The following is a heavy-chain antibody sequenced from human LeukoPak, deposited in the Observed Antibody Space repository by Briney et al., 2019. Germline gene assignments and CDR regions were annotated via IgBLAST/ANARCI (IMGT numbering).Heavy chain of an antibody. CDR1: GYTYTSYY. CDR2: INPSGGST. CDR3: ARVVRSMVRGVIISPPDY. J-gene: IGHJ4*02. D-gene: IGHD3-10*01. V-gene: IGHV1-46*01. Sequence: GASGKVSCKASGYTYTSYYMHWVRQAAGQWLEWMGIINPSGGSTSYAQKFQGRVTMTRDTSTSTVYMELSSLRSEDTAVYYCARVVRSMVRGVIISPPDYWGQGTLVTVSS.